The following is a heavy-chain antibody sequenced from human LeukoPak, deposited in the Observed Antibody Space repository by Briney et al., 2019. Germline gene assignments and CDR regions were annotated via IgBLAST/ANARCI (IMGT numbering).Heavy chain of an antibody. J-gene: IGHJ2*01. CDR1: GYTLTELS. CDR2: FDPEDGET. CDR3: ATDSGSYSYWYFDL. D-gene: IGHD1-26*01. V-gene: IGHV1-24*01. Sequence: ASVKVSCKVSGYTLTELSMHWVRQAPGKGLEWMGGFDPEDGETIYAQKFQGRVTMTEDISTDTAYMELSSLRSEDTAVYYCATDSGSYSYWYFDLWGRGTLVTVSS.